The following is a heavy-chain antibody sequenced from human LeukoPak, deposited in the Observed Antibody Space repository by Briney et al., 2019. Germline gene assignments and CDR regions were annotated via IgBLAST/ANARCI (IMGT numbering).Heavy chain of an antibody. J-gene: IGHJ6*03. V-gene: IGHV3-74*01. Sequence: GGSLRLSCAASGFTFTTHWMHWVRQAPGKGLVWVSRINTDGSNTNYADSVKGRFTISRDNTKNTLYLQMNSLRPEDTAVYYCARDGSDCSNSTCYYYYYMDVWGKGTTVTVSS. D-gene: IGHD2-2*01. CDR1: GFTFTTHW. CDR2: INTDGSNT. CDR3: ARDGSDCSNSTCYYYYYMDV.